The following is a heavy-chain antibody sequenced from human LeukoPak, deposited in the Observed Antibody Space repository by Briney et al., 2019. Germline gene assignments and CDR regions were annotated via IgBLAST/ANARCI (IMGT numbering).Heavy chain of an antibody. CDR1: GFSFKTYE. D-gene: IGHD6-19*01. CDR3: ARDVGFNNGWPA. CDR2: ISVGGSDE. V-gene: IGHV3-48*03. J-gene: IGHJ5*02. Sequence: GGSLRLSCVASGFSFKTYEMNWVRQAPGKGLEWTSYISVGGSDEDYADSVKGRFSISRDNAKNSLFLQMNSLRVEDTAVYYCARDVGFNNGWPAWGQGTLVTVSS.